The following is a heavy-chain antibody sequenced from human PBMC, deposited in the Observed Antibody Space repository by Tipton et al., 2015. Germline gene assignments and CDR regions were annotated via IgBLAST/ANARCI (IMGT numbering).Heavy chain of an antibody. V-gene: IGHV3-23*01. Sequence: SLRLSCAASGFTFSTYAMTWVRQAPGKGLDWVSSISRSGDTTYYADSVQGRFSISRDNFRSTLYLQMNSLRADDTAFYYCTKNWTSDSWGQGTLVTVSS. D-gene: IGHD1-1*01. CDR3: TKNWTSDS. CDR1: GFTFSTYA. J-gene: IGHJ5*01. CDR2: ISRSGDTT.